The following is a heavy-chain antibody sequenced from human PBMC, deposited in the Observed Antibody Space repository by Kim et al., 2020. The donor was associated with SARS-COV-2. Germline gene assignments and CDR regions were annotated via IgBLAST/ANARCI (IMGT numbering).Heavy chain of an antibody. V-gene: IGHV3-9*01. D-gene: IGHD3-10*01. CDR1: GFTFDDYA. Sequence: GGSLRLSCAASGFTFDDYAMHWVRQAPGKGLEWVSGISWNSGSIGYADSVKGRFTISRDNAKNSLYLQMNSLRAEDTALYYCAKDISQGGFGELFRLFRGNGMDVWGQGTTVTVSS. CDR3: AKDISQGGFGELFRLFRGNGMDV. J-gene: IGHJ6*02. CDR2: ISWNSGSI.